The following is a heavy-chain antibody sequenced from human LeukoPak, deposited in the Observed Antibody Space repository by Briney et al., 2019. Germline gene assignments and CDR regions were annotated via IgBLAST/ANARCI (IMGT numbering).Heavy chain of an antibody. CDR3: ARRDYDFWSGSPREDY. CDR2: INHSGST. J-gene: IGHJ4*02. D-gene: IGHD3-3*01. V-gene: IGHV4-34*01. CDR1: GGSFSGYY. Sequence: TSETLSLTCAVYGGSFSGYYWSWIRQPPGKGLEWIGEINHSGSTNYNPSLKSRVTISVDTSKNQFSLKLSSVTAADMAVYYCARRDYDFWSGSPREDYWGQGTLVTVSS.